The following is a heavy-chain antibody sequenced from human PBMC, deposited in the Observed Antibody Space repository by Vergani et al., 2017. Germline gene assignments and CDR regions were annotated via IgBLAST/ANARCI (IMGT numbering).Heavy chain of an antibody. Sequence: QVQLQQWGAGLLKPSETLSLTCAVYGGSFSGYYWSWIRQPPGKGLEWIGEIYHSGSTNYNPSLKSRVTISVDKSKNQFSLKLSSVTAADTAVYYCARRIAVAGPFRDYWGQGTLVTVSS. CDR2: IYHSGST. J-gene: IGHJ4*02. V-gene: IGHV4-34*01. CDR3: ARRIAVAGPFRDY. CDR1: GGSFSGYY. D-gene: IGHD6-19*01.